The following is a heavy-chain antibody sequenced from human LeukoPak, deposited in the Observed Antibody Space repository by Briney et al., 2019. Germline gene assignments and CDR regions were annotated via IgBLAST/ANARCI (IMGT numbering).Heavy chain of an antibody. D-gene: IGHD6-13*01. CDR3: AKDIRGSTSWYGLDY. V-gene: IGHV3-43D*03. J-gene: IGHJ4*02. CDR2: ISWDGGSS. CDR1: GFTFDDYA. Sequence: PGGSLRLSCAASGFTFDDYAMHWVRQAPGKGLEWVSLISWDGGSSYYADSVKGRSTISRDNSKNSLYLQMNSLRPEDTALYYCAKDIRGSTSWYGLDYWGQGTLVTVSS.